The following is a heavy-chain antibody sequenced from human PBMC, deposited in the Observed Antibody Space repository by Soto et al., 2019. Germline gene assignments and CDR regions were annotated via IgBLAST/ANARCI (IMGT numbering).Heavy chain of an antibody. D-gene: IGHD1-26*01. CDR1: GGSSNSYY. CDR3: ARRYGGNFDY. J-gene: IGHJ4*02. V-gene: IGHV4-59*01. CDR2: IYYSGST. Sequence: PSETLSLTCTVSGGSSNSYYWSWIRQPPGKGLEWIGYIYYSGSTNYNPSLKSRVTISVDTSKNQFSLKLSSVTAADTAVYYCARRYGGNFDYWGQGTLVTVCS.